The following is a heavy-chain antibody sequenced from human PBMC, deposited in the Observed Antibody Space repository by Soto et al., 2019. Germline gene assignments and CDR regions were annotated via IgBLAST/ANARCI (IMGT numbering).Heavy chain of an antibody. V-gene: IGHV1-18*01. CDR1: GYIFVNYG. CDR3: AMVDNYVTPTPQDV. D-gene: IGHD3-16*01. J-gene: IGHJ6*02. CDR2: ISPYSGKT. Sequence: QVQLVQSGDAVRKPGSSVKVSCKASGYIFVNYGIAWVRPAPGQGLECMGWISPYSGKTHYASKVQGRLTMTTNTSTSTDYMDQGSLTSDDTAVYYSAMVDNYVTPTPQDVWGQGTTVTVSS.